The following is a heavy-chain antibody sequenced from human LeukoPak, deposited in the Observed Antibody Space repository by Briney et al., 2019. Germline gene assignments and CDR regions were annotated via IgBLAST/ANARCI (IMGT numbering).Heavy chain of an antibody. CDR1: GGSISSGSYY. V-gene: IGHV4-61*02. CDR3: ARLDSSYQGYYGMDV. CDR2: IYTSGST. D-gene: IGHD2-2*01. J-gene: IGHJ6*02. Sequence: SETLSLTCTVSGGSISSGSYYWSWIRQPAGKGLEWIGRIYTSGSTNYNPSLKSRVTISVDTSKNQFSLKLSSVTAADTAVYYCARLDSSYQGYYGMDVWGQGTTVTVSS.